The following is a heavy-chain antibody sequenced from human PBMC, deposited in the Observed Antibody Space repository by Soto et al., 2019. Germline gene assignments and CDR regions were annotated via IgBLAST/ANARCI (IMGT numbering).Heavy chain of an antibody. CDR1: GFTLGSYW. J-gene: IGHJ4*01. V-gene: IGHV3-7*01. CDR3: ATDSGYGSGSSVNHYLEY. Sequence: EEQLVASGGGLVQPGGSVRLSCEASGFTLGSYWMSWVRQAPGKGLEWLATIKTDASEKKYVDSVKGRFTMSRDNAKNSLYLQMDSLRAEDPAVYYCATDSGYGSGSSVNHYLEYWGHGTLVTVSS. CDR2: IKTDASEK. D-gene: IGHD3-10*01.